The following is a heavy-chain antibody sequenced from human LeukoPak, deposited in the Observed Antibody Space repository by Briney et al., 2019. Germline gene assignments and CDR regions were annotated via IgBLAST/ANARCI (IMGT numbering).Heavy chain of an antibody. V-gene: IGHV3-74*01. D-gene: IGHD2-15*01. CDR3: VRGGPSTWS. Sequence: GGSLRLSCAASGFPLRSYWMHWVRQAPGKGPVWVSRINDDGSDTTYADSVKGRFTISRDDAKNMLFLQMNSLRAEDTAVYYCVRGGPSTWSWGQGTLVTVSS. CDR1: GFPLRSYW. J-gene: IGHJ5*02. CDR2: INDDGSDT.